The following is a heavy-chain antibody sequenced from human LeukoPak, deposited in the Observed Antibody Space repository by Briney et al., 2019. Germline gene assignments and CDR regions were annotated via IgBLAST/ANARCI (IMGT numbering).Heavy chain of an antibody. Sequence: GGSLGLSCAASGFTFDDYAMHWVRRAPGKGLEWVSSISWKSDTIGYADSVRGRFTISRDNAKNSLYLQMNSLRPEDTALYYCAKSFYTSPPAGMDVWGQGTTVTVSS. CDR1: GFTFDDYA. J-gene: IGHJ6*02. D-gene: IGHD2-2*02. V-gene: IGHV3-9*01. CDR2: ISWKSDTI. CDR3: AKSFYTSPPAGMDV.